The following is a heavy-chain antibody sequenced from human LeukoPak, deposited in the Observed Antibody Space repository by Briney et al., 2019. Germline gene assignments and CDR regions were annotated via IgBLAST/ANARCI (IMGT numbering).Heavy chain of an antibody. J-gene: IGHJ4*02. D-gene: IGHD3-10*01. Sequence: TGGSLRLSCAASGFTVGSNYLSWVRQAPGKGLERVSVIYSSGTTYYADSVKGRFTISRDNAKNTLYLQMNSLRVEDTAVYYCARDHRDPGSFEDFWGQGSLVTVSS. V-gene: IGHV3-53*01. CDR2: IYSSGTT. CDR3: ARDHRDPGSFEDF. CDR1: GFTVGSNY.